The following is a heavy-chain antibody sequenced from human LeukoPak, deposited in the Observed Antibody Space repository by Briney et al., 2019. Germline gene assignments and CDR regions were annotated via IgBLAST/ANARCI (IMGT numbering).Heavy chain of an antibody. CDR2: IYYSGST. CDR3: ARGRFYYYGSGSYYYYFDY. CDR1: GGSISSGDYY. J-gene: IGHJ4*02. V-gene: IGHV4-30-4*01. Sequence: SQTLSLTCTVSGGSISSGDYYWSWIRQPPGKGLEWIGYIYYSGSTYYNPSLKSRVTISVDTSKNQFSLKLSSVTAADTAVYYCARGRFYYYGSGSYYYYFDYWGQGTLVTVSS. D-gene: IGHD3-10*01.